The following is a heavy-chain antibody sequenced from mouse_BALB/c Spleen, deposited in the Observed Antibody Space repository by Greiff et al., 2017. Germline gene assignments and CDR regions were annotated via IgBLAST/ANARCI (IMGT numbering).Heavy chain of an antibody. CDR2: ISSGGGNT. CDR3: ARSYYDYDGGYAMDY. D-gene: IGHD2-4*01. CDR1: GFTFSSYT. Sequence: EVQRVESGGGLVKPGGSLKLSCAASGFTFSSYTMSWVRQTPEKRLEWVATISSGGGNTYYPDSVKGRFTISRDNAKNNLYLQMSSLRSEDTALYYCARSYYDYDGGYAMDYWGQGTSVTVSS. V-gene: IGHV5-9*03. J-gene: IGHJ4*01.